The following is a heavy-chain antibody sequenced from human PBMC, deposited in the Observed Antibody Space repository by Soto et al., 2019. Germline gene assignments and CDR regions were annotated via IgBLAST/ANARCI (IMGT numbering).Heavy chain of an antibody. D-gene: IGHD5-12*01. V-gene: IGHV1-69*13. J-gene: IGHJ4*02. CDR3: SREGGGYNF. Sequence: SVKVSCKASGGSFSNFGISWVRQAPGQGLEWLGVFVSVFVRPTAAQRFRGRLTITADESTSPGYMQLISLSSDDTAVYYCSREGGGYNFWGQGTQVTVSS. CDR1: GGSFSNFG. CDR2: FVSVFVRP.